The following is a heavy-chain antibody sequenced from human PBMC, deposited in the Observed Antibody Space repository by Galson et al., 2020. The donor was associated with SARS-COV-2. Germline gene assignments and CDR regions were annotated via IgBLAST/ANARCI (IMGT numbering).Heavy chain of an antibody. D-gene: IGHD3-9*01. CDR1: GDSISTSPYY. CDR2: IYYSGTT. J-gene: IGHJ4*02. Sequence: SETLSLTCTVSGDSISTSPYYWDWIRQPPGKGLEWIGNIYYSGTTSYNPSLKSRVTISVDTSKNQFSLKLTSVTAADTAVYYCARALRYFDSQDWGQGARVTVSS. CDR3: ARALRYFDSQD. V-gene: IGHV4-39*07.